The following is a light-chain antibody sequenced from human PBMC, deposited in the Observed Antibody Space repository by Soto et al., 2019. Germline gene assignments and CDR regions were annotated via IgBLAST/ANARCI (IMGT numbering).Light chain of an antibody. CDR2: SNN. CDR3: AAWDASLNGPL. Sequence: QSVLTQPPSASGTPGQRVTISCSGSSSNIGSNTVNWYQQLPGTAPKLLIYSNNQRPSGVPDRFSGSKSGTSASLAISGLQSEDEADYYCAAWDASLNGPLFGGGTQLTVL. CDR1: SSNIGSNT. J-gene: IGLJ7*01. V-gene: IGLV1-44*01.